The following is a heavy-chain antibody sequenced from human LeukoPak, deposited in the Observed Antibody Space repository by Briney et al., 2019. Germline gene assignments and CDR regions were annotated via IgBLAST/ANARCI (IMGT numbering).Heavy chain of an antibody. Sequence: GGSLRLSCTASGFTFSSYSMNWVRQAPGKGLEWVSSISTSSSYIYYADSVKGRFTISRDNAKNSLYLQMNSLRAEDTAVYYCARVRPASDTGDYWGQGTLVTVSS. V-gene: IGHV3-21*01. D-gene: IGHD2-2*01. J-gene: IGHJ4*02. CDR3: ARVRPASDTGDY. CDR1: GFTFSSYS. CDR2: ISTSSSYI.